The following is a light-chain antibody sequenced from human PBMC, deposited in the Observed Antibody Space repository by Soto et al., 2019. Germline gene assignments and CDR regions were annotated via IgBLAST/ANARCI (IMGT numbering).Light chain of an antibody. Sequence: DIQMTQSPSTLSASVGDRVTITCRASQSISSWLAWYQQKPGKAPKLLIYKASSLESGVPSRFSGSGSGTEFTLTISSLQPDDFATYYCQQYNSYPYTFGEGTKLEIK. CDR2: KAS. V-gene: IGKV1-5*03. CDR3: QQYNSYPYT. J-gene: IGKJ2*01. CDR1: QSISSW.